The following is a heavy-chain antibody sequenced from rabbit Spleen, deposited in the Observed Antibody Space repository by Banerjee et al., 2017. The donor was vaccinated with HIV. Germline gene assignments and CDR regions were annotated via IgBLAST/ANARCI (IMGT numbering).Heavy chain of an antibody. CDR2: IFTGSSWST. V-gene: IGHV1S45*01. Sequence: QEQLVESGGGLVQPTGSLTLTCKASGFSFGDRDVMCWVRQAPGKGLEWIACIFTGSSWSTYYASWAKGRFTISKTSSTTVTLQMTSLTAADTATYFCARELNTDLWGQGTLVTVS. D-gene: IGHD1-1*01. CDR1: GFSFGDRDV. CDR3: ARELNTDL. J-gene: IGHJ4*01.